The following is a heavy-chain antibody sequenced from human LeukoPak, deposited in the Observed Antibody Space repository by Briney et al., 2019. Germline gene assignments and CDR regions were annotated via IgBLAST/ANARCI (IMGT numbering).Heavy chain of an antibody. CDR1: GFTLSVHY. V-gene: IGHV3-72*01. CDR2: IRNKGKSYST. J-gene: IGHJ4*02. CDR3: ASLAAG. Sequence: GGSLRLSCAVSGFTLSVHYMEWFRQAPGKGLEWVCRIRNKGKSYSTEYAASVKGRFTISRDDSKNTLWLQMNSLKSEDTAVYYCASLAAGWGQGTLVTVSS.